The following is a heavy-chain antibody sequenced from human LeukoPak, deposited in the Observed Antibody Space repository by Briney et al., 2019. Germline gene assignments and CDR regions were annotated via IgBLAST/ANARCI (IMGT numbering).Heavy chain of an antibody. CDR3: ARDAWFGAGRTFAY. Sequence: SETLSLTCTVSGGSISSSNWWSWVRQPPGEGLQWVGEIYHSGSSTYIPSLKSRLTISVDTSKNQFSLRLSSVTAADTAVYYCARDAWFGAGRTFAYWGQGTLVTVSS. V-gene: IGHV4-4*02. D-gene: IGHD3-10*01. CDR1: GGSISSSNW. J-gene: IGHJ4*02. CDR2: IYHSGSS.